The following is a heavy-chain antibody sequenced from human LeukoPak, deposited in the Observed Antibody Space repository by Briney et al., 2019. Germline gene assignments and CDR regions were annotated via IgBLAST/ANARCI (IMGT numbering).Heavy chain of an antibody. D-gene: IGHD4-17*01. CDR1: GYTFTSYY. CDR3: ARVGTTGDLGY. J-gene: IGHJ4*02. CDR2: INPSGGST. V-gene: IGHV1-46*01. Sequence: ASVKVSCKASGYTFTSYYMHWVRQAPGQGLEWMGVINPSGGSTSYAQKFQGRVTMTRDTSTSTVYMELSSLRSEDTAVYYCARVGTTGDLGYWGQGTLVTVSS.